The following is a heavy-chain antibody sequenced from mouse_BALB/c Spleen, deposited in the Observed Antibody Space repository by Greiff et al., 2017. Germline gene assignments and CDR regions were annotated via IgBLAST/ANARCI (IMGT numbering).Heavy chain of an antibody. V-gene: IGHV5-9*03. J-gene: IGHJ3*01. Sequence: EVMLVESGGGLVKPGGSLKLSCAASGFTFSSYTMSWVRQTPEKRLEWVATISSGGGNTYYPASVKGRFTISRDNAKNNRYLQMSSLRSEDTALYYCASYGDGSLFAYWGQGTLVTVSA. CDR1: GFTFSSYT. CDR2: ISSGGGNT. D-gene: IGHD1-1*01. CDR3: ASYGDGSLFAY.